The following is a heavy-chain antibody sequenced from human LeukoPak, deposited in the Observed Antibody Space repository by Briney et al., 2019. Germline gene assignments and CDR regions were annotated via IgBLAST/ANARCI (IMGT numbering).Heavy chain of an antibody. CDR3: ARAGAAMGPFDY. J-gene: IGHJ4*02. Sequence: GGSLRLSCAASGFIFSSYGMHWVRQAPGKGLEWVAAIWYDGSNKYYADSVKGRFTISRDNSKSTLYLQMNSLRAEDTAVYYCARAGAAMGPFDYWGQGTLVTVSS. D-gene: IGHD5-18*01. CDR1: GFIFSSYG. CDR2: IWYDGSNK. V-gene: IGHV3-33*01.